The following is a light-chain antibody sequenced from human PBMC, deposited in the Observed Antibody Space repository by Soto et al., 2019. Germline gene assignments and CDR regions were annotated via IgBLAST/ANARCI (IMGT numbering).Light chain of an antibody. CDR3: AAWDDSLSGRVV. CDR1: SSNIGRNA. V-gene: IGLV1-44*01. CDR2: SND. Sequence: QSVLTQSPSASGTPGQRVTISCSGSSSNIGRNAVSWYQQLPGTAPKLLIYSNDQRPSGVPDRFSGAKSGTSASLAISGLQSEDEADYYCAAWDDSLSGRVVFGGGTKVTVL. J-gene: IGLJ2*01.